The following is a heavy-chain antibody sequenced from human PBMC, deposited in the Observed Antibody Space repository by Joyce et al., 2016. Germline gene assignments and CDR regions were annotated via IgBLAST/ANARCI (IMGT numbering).Heavy chain of an antibody. Sequence: QVPLLESGGGVAQPGRSLRLSCAASEFAFSSHAMHGVRKAPGRGLEWVAVMSYDGSHQYYADSVRGRFTISRDNSQNTLYLQMNSLRVEDTAVYYCTRSSRTGYTAGWPDFDYWGQGTLVTVSS. CDR2: MSYDGSHQ. V-gene: IGHV3-30*03. D-gene: IGHD2-2*02. J-gene: IGHJ4*02. CDR3: TRSSRTGYTAGWPDFDY. CDR1: EFAFSSHA.